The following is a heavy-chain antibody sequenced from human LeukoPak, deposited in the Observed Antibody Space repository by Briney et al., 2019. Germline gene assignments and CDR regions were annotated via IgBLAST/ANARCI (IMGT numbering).Heavy chain of an antibody. D-gene: IGHD3-10*01. CDR1: GFTFSSYS. Sequence: GSLRLSCAASGFTFSSYSMNWVRQAPGKVLEWVSSISSSSSYIYYADSVKGRFTISRDNAKNSLYLQMNSLRAEDTAVYYCARGAMVRGVMGNWFDPWGQGTLVTVSS. CDR2: ISSSSSYI. V-gene: IGHV3-21*01. J-gene: IGHJ5*02. CDR3: ARGAMVRGVMGNWFDP.